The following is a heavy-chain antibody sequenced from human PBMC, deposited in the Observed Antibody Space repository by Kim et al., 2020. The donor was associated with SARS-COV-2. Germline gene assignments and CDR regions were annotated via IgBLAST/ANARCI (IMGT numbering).Heavy chain of an antibody. CDR3: ARPGKYSGGD. CDR2: IYYSGST. Sequence: SETLSLTCTVSGGSISSSSYYWGWIRQPPGKGLEWIGSIYYSGSTYYNPSLKSRVTISVDTSKNQFSLKLSSVTAADTAVYYCARPGKYSGGDRGQGTLGTVPS. D-gene: IGHD6-6*01. V-gene: IGHV4-39*01. CDR1: GGSISSSSYY. J-gene: IGHJ4*02.